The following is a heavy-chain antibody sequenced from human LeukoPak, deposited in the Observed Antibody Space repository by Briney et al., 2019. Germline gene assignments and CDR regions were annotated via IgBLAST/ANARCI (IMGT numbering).Heavy chain of an antibody. D-gene: IGHD3-16*02. CDR1: GFTFSSYS. Sequence: KTGGSLRLSCAASGFTFSSYSMNWVREAPGKGLEWVSSISGSSSYIYYADSVKGRSTISRDNAKNSLYLQMNSLRAEDTAVYYCARDLEDYDYVWGSYRYTVDYWGQGTLVTVSS. J-gene: IGHJ4*02. CDR2: ISGSSSYI. CDR3: ARDLEDYDYVWGSYRYTVDY. V-gene: IGHV3-21*01.